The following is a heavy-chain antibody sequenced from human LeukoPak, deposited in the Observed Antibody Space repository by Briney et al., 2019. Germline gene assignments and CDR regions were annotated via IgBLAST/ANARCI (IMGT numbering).Heavy chain of an antibody. CDR1: GGSISSYY. J-gene: IGHJ4*02. Sequence: SETLSLTCTVSGGSISSYYWSWIRQPAGKGLEWIGEINHSGSTNYNPSLKSRVTISVDTSKNQFSLKLSSVTAADTAVYYCARPKNRGFDYWGQGTLVTVSS. CDR3: ARPKNRGFDY. CDR2: INHSGST. D-gene: IGHD2/OR15-2a*01. V-gene: IGHV4-34*01.